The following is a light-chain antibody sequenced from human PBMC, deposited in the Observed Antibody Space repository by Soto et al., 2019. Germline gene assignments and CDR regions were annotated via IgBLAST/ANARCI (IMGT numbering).Light chain of an antibody. CDR3: QQYNDWPLT. CDR2: GAS. V-gene: IGKV3D-15*01. CDR1: QRVYSSY. Sequence: EIVLTQSPATLSLSPGERATLSCRASQRVYSSYLAWYQQKPGQAPRLLMYGASSRATGIPDRFSGTGSGTEFTLTISSLQSEDFALYYCQQYNDWPLTFGQGTKVDIK. J-gene: IGKJ1*01.